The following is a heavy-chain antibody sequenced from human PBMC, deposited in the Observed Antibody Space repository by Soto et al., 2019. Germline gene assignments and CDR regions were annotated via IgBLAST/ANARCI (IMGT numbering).Heavy chain of an antibody. V-gene: IGHV3-23*01. CDR2: IRGSGDIT. CDR1: GFTFSTYA. D-gene: IGHD3-10*01. Sequence: LRLSCAASGFTFSTYAMSWVRQAPGKGLEWFSAIRGSGDITYYADSVEGRFTISRDNSKNTLYLQMNGLRAEDTAVYYCAKAMQMRGLTSRYYYNGMDVWGQGTTVTVSS. J-gene: IGHJ6*01. CDR3: AKAMQMRGLTSRYYYNGMDV.